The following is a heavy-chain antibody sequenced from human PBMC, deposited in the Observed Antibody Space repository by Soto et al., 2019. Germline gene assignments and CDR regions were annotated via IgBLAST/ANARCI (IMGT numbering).Heavy chain of an antibody. D-gene: IGHD3-22*01. Sequence: QVQLVQSGAEVKKPGASVKVSCKASGYTFTSYDINWVRQATGQGLEWMGWMNPNSGNTGYAQKFQGRVTMTRNTSISTAYMELSSLRSEDTAVYYCARGLDYYESSGHSMTHDYWGQGTLVTVSS. CDR2: MNPNSGNT. J-gene: IGHJ4*02. V-gene: IGHV1-8*01. CDR3: ARGLDYYESSGHSMTHDY. CDR1: GYTFTSYD.